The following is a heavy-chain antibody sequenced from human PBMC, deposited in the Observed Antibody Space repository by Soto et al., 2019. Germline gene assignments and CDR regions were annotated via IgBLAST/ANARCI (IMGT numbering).Heavy chain of an antibody. CDR3: ATALNRMIVVVTAFDY. CDR1: GYTLTELS. J-gene: IGHJ4*02. D-gene: IGHD3-22*01. V-gene: IGHV1-24*01. CDR2: FDPEDGET. Sequence: ASVKVSCKVSGYTLTELSMHWVRQAPGKGLEWMGGFDPEDGETIYAQKFQGRVTMTEDTSTDTAYMELSSPRSEDTAVYYCATALNRMIVVVTAFDYWGQGTLVTVSS.